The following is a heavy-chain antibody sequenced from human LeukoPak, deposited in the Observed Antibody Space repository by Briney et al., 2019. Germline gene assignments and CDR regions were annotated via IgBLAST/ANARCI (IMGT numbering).Heavy chain of an antibody. Sequence: ASVKVSCKTSGYTFTGQYLHWVRQAPGQGLEWMGWINPNSGGTKSAQKFQRRVIMTRDTSISTAYMELRSLSSDDTAVYYCARGRQLHLGELFPFAEFFQPWGQGTLVTVFS. J-gene: IGHJ1*01. D-gene: IGHD3-16*01. CDR1: GYTFTGQY. V-gene: IGHV1-2*02. CDR3: ARGRQLHLGELFPFAEFFQP. CDR2: INPNSGGT.